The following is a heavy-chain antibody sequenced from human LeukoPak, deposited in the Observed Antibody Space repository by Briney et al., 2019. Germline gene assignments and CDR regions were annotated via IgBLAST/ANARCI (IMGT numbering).Heavy chain of an antibody. V-gene: IGHV3-23*01. CDR3: AKGEAGGKVDWFDP. D-gene: IGHD2-15*01. CDR1: GFTFSSYA. Sequence: PGGSLRLSCAASGFTFSSYAMSWVRQAPGKGLEWVSAISGSGGSTYYADSVRGRFSISRDYSANTVYLQMDSLRDEDTAVYYCAKGEAGGKVDWFDPWGQGTLVIVSS. J-gene: IGHJ5*02. CDR2: ISGSGGST.